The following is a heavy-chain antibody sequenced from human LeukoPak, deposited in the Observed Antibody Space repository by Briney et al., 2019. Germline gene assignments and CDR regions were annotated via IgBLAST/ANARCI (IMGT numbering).Heavy chain of an antibody. V-gene: IGHV3-23*01. CDR3: AKDITRNYYDSSGYFFDY. CDR2: ISGSGGGT. Sequence: GGSLRLSCAASGFTFSSYAMSWVRQAPGKGLEWVSAISGSGGGTYYADSVKGRFTISRDNSKNTLYLQMNSLRAEDTAVYYCAKDITRNYYDSSGYFFDYWGQGTLVTVSS. D-gene: IGHD3-22*01. J-gene: IGHJ4*02. CDR1: GFTFSSYA.